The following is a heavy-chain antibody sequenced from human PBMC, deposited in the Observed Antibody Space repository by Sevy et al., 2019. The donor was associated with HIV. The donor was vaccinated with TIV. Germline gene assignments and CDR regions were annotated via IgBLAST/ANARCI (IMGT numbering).Heavy chain of an antibody. Sequence: SETLSLTCTISGDSITTNDYFWTWIRQSPGKGLEWIGYLYYSGSTAYNPSLNSRASISTDTTKSHFSLNLNSVTGADTAIYYCARAVGFTRGAFDIWGQGITVTVSS. CDR3: ARAVGFTRGAFDI. CDR2: LYYSGST. J-gene: IGHJ3*02. V-gene: IGHV4-30-4*01. CDR1: GDSITTNDYF. D-gene: IGHD3-10*01.